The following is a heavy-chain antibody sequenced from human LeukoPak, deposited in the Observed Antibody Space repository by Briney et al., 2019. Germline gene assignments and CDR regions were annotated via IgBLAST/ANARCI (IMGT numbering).Heavy chain of an antibody. D-gene: IGHD5-12*01. J-gene: IGHJ4*02. V-gene: IGHV4-34*01. CDR2: INDSGST. Sequence: SETLSLTCAVYGGSFSGYYWSWIRQPPGKGLEWIGEINDSGSTSCSPSLKSRVSISVDTSKNQFSLKLSSVTAADTAVYYCAREYSAFDYWGQGTLVTVSS. CDR1: GGSFSGYY. CDR3: AREYSAFDY.